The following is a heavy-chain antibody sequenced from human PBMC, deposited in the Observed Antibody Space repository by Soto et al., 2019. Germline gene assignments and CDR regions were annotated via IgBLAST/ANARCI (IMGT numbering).Heavy chain of an antibody. D-gene: IGHD6-19*01. CDR3: ARDSWSSGWSNFFDC. CDR2: LTGSSSSS. Sequence: GGSLRLSCAASGFTISYYAMSWVRQAPGKGLEWVSALTGSSSSSYYADSVKGRFTISRDNGKNSLFLQMNGLRAEDTAVYYCARDSWSSGWSNFFDCWGQGTLVTISS. V-gene: IGHV3-23*01. J-gene: IGHJ4*02. CDR1: GFTISYYA.